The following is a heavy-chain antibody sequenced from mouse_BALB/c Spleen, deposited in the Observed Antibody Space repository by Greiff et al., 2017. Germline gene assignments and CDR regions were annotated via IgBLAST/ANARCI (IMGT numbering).Heavy chain of an antibody. D-gene: IGHD2-3*01. Sequence: VQLQQSGAELAKPGASVKMSCKASGYTFTSYWMHWVKQRPGQGLEWIGYINPSTGYTEYNQKFKDKATLTADKSSSTAYMQLSSLTSEDSAVYYCARGAYDGYYGWFAYWGQGTLVTVSA. J-gene: IGHJ3*01. CDR3: ARGAYDGYYGWFAY. CDR1: GYTFTSYW. CDR2: INPSTGYT. V-gene: IGHV1-7*01.